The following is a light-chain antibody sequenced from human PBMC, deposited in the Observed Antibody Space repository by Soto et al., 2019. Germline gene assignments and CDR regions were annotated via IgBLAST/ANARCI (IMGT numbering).Light chain of an antibody. CDR3: GAWDTSLSTAV. CDR1: SSNVGYNY. V-gene: IGLV1-51*01. Sequence: QSVLTQPPSVSAAPGQKVAISCSGTSSNVGYNYVSWYQHLPGAAPKLLIYDNYKRPSGIPDRFSGSKSGTSATLDITGLQTGDEAHYFCGAWDTSLSTAVFGGGTKVTVL. CDR2: DNY. J-gene: IGLJ3*02.